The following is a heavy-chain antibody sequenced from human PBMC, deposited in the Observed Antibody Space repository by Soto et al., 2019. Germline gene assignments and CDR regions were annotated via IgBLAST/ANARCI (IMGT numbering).Heavy chain of an antibody. V-gene: IGHV4-30-2*01. J-gene: IGHJ5*02. D-gene: IGHD3-10*01. CDR3: ARGNTMVRGARTWWFDP. CDR2: IYHSGST. Sequence: SETLSLTCAVPGGSISSGGYSWSWIRQPPGKGLEWIGYIYHSGSTYYNPSLKSRVTISVDRSKNQFSLKLSSVTAADTAVYYCARGNTMVRGARTWWFDPWGQGTLVTVSS. CDR1: GGSISSGGYS.